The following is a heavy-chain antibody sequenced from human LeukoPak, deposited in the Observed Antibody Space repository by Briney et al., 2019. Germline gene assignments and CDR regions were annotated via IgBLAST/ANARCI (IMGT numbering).Heavy chain of an antibody. CDR2: INSDGSST. V-gene: IGHV3-74*01. CDR1: GFTFSSYW. D-gene: IGHD3-22*01. J-gene: IGHJ4*02. CDR3: ARAWGYYYDSSGYYGFPFDY. Sequence: GGSLRLSCAASGFTFSSYWMHWVRQAPGKGLVWVSRINSDGSSTSYADSVKGRFTISRDNAMNTLYLQMNSLRAEDTAVYYCARAWGYYYDSSGYYGFPFDYWGQGTLVTVSS.